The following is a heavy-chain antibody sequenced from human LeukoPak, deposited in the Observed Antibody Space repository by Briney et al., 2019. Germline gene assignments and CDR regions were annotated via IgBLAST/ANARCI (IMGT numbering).Heavy chain of an antibody. CDR2: IYHSGST. Sequence: PSEALSLTCAVSGGSISSGGYSWSWIRQPPGKGLEWIGYIYHSGSTYYNPSLKSRVTISVDRSKNQFSLKLSSVTAADTAVYYCARTSYSYGYNWFDPWGQGTLVTVSS. D-gene: IGHD5-18*01. CDR3: ARTSYSYGYNWFDP. V-gene: IGHV4-30-2*01. J-gene: IGHJ5*02. CDR1: GGSISSGGYS.